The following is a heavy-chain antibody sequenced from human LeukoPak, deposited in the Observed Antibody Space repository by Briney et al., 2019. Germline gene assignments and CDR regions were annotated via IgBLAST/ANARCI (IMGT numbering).Heavy chain of an antibody. V-gene: IGHV3-13*01. CDR2: IGTAGDT. CDR3: AKAGLRLGEFSFDY. J-gene: IGHJ4*02. Sequence: GGSLRLSCAASGFPFSSYDMHWVRQATGKGLEWVSAIGTAGDTYYPGSVKGRFTISRENAKNSLYLQMNSLRAEDTAVYYCAKAGLRLGEFSFDYWGQGTLVTVSS. CDR1: GFPFSSYD. D-gene: IGHD3-16*01.